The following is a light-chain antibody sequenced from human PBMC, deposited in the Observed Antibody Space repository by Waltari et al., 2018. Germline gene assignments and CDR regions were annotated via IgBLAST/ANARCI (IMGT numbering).Light chain of an antibody. CDR3: CSYAGSSTFVV. CDR1: SSNLGSNS. CDR2: RNN. J-gene: IGLJ3*02. V-gene: IGLV1-44*01. Sequence: QSVLTQPPSASETPGQRVTISCSGSSSNLGSNSLYWYQQLPGTAPKLLIYRNNQRPSGVPDRFSASKSGTSASLAISGLQAEDEADYHCCSYAGSSTFVVVGGGTKVTVL.